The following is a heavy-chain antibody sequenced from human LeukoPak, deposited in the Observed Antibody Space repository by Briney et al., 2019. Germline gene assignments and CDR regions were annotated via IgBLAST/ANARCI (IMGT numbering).Heavy chain of an antibody. CDR1: GGSISSYY. D-gene: IGHD3-22*01. V-gene: IGHV4-4*07. CDR2: IYTSGST. J-gene: IGHJ4*02. CDR3: ARDHYYYDSSVSFDY. Sequence: SETLSLTCTVSGGSISSYYWSWIRQPAGKGLEWIGRIYTSGSTNYNPSLKSRVTMSVDTSKNQFSLKLSSVTAADTAVYYCARDHYYYDSSVSFDYWGQGTLVTVSS.